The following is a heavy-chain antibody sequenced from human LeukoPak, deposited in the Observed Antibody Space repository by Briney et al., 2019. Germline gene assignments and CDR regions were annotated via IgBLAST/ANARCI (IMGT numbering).Heavy chain of an antibody. D-gene: IGHD3-10*01. CDR1: GFTFSSYA. Sequence: GGSLRLSRAASGFTFSSYAMSWVRQAPGKGLEWVSLITGSGDTTFYADSVKGRFTISRDNSKNTLYLQMNSLRAKDTAVYYCAKDRGPGDHIFDYWGQGTLVTVSS. CDR2: ITGSGDTT. CDR3: AKDRGPGDHIFDY. V-gene: IGHV3-23*01. J-gene: IGHJ4*02.